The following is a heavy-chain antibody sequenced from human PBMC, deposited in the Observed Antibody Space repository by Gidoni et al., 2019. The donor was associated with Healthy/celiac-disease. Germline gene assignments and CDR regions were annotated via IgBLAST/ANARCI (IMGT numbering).Heavy chain of an antibody. D-gene: IGHD6-13*01. V-gene: IGHV1-46*01. CDR3: AICILKQQLVRLDY. Sequence: QVQLVQSGAEVKKPGASVKVSCKASGYTFTSYYMHWVRQAPGQGLEWMGIINPSGGSTSYAKKFQGRVTMARDTSTSTVYMELSSLRSEDTAVYYCAICILKQQLVRLDYWGQGTLVTVSS. CDR2: INPSGGST. CDR1: GYTFTSYY. J-gene: IGHJ4*02.